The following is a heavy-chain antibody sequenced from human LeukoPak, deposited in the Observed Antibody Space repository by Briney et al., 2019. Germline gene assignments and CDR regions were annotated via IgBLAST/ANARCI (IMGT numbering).Heavy chain of an antibody. D-gene: IGHD3-10*01. CDR2: ISGDGRNI. CDR1: GFTFSSYW. J-gene: IGHJ4*02. V-gene: IGHV3-74*01. Sequence: GGSLRLSCVASGFTFSSYWMHWVRQDPRKGLVWVSRISGDGRNINYADSVRGRFTISRDNAKNTLYLQMNSLRAEDTALYHCARSAYGSGSYRYFDYWGQGTLVTVSS. CDR3: ARSAYGSGSYRYFDY.